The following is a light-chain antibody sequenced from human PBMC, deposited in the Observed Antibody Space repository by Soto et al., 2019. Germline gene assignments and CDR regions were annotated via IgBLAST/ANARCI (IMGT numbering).Light chain of an antibody. J-gene: IGKJ4*01. V-gene: IGKV1-5*03. CDR2: KSS. CDR1: QSVSTW. CDR3: YQYYIYPVT. Sequence: DIQMTQSPSTLSASVGDRVTITCRASQSVSTWLAWYQQKPGKAPKLLIHKSSTLENGVPSSFSGSGSGTDFTLTICSLQPDDFGTYYCYQYYIYPVTFGGGTKVEIK.